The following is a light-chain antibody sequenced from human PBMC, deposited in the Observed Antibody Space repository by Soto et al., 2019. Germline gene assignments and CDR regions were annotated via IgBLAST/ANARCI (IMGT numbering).Light chain of an antibody. CDR3: QQFKTYPIT. V-gene: IGKV3-15*01. CDR1: QSVSSN. CDR2: GAS. Sequence: EIVLTQSPDTLSLSPGERATLSCRASQSVSSNLAWYQQKPGQAPRLLIYGASTRATGIPARFSGSGSGTEFTLTISSLQPEDFATYYCQQFKTYPITFGQGTRLEIK. J-gene: IGKJ5*01.